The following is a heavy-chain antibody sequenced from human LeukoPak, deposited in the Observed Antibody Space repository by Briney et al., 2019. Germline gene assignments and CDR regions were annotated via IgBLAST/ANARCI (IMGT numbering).Heavy chain of an antibody. CDR3: ARDYEKVYYYDSSGYYDS. V-gene: IGHV1-69*01. D-gene: IGHD3-22*01. Sequence: SVTLTCKASGGTFSSYAISWVRQAPGQGLEWMGGIIPIFGTANYAQKFQGRVTITADESTSTAYMELSSLRSEDTAVYYCARDYEKVYYYDSSGYYDSWGEGTVVTVSS. CDR1: GGTFSSYA. J-gene: IGHJ5*01. CDR2: IIPIFGTA.